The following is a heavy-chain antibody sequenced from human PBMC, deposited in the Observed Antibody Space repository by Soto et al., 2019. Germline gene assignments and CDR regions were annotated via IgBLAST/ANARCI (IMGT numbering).Heavy chain of an antibody. CDR1: GFTFSSYG. V-gene: IGHV3-33*01. J-gene: IGHJ6*02. CDR3: ASEYCSGGSCYYYGMDV. CDR2: IWYAGSNK. D-gene: IGHD2-15*01. Sequence: QVQLVESGGGVVQPGRSLRLSCAASGFTFSSYGMHWVRQAPGKGLEWVAVIWYAGSNKYYADSVKGRFTISRDNSKNTLYLQMNSLRAEDTAVYYCASEYCSGGSCYYYGMDVWGQGTTVTVSS.